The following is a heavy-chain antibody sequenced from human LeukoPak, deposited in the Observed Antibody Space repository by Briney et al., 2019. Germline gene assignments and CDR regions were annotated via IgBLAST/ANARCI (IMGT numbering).Heavy chain of an antibody. D-gene: IGHD3-10*01. J-gene: IGHJ4*02. CDR1: GLSISNDW. CDR3: TLIQGWGSGSYYLDY. CDR2: VKSKGNGETT. Sequence: GGSLRLSCAASGLSISNDWMSWVRQAPGKGLEWVGRVKSKGNGETTDYAAPVKGTFTISRDDSKNTLYLQMNSLKIEDTAVYYCTLIQGWGSGSYYLDYWGQGTLVTVSS. V-gene: IGHV3-15*01.